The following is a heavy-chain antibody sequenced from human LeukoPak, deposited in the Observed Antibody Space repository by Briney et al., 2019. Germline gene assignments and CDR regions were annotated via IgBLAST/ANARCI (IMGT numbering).Heavy chain of an antibody. V-gene: IGHV1-69*05. J-gene: IGHJ4*02. CDR1: GGTFSSYA. CDR3: ARGLGEYSSSSDY. CDR2: IIPIFGTA. D-gene: IGHD6-6*01. Sequence: SVKDSCKASGGTFSSYAISWVRQAPGQGLEWMGRIIPIFGTANYAQKFQGRVTITTDESTSTAYMELSSLRSEDTAVYYCARGLGEYSSSSDYWGQGTLVTVSS.